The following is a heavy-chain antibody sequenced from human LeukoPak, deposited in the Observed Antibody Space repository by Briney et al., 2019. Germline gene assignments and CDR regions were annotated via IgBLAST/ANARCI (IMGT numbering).Heavy chain of an antibody. V-gene: IGHV1-24*01. Sequence: ASVKVSCKVSGYTLTELSMHWVRQAPGKGLEWMGGFDPEDGETIYAQRSQGRVTMTEDTSTDTAYMELSSLRSEDTAVYYCATDGVIVGATTAFDYWGQGTLVTVSS. J-gene: IGHJ4*02. CDR2: FDPEDGET. CDR1: GYTLTELS. D-gene: IGHD1-26*01. CDR3: ATDGVIVGATTAFDY.